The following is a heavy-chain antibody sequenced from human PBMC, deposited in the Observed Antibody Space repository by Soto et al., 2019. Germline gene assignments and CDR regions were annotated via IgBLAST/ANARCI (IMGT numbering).Heavy chain of an antibody. CDR2: IYWDDDK. D-gene: IGHD6-19*01. J-gene: IGHJ4*02. CDR1: GFSLSTHGVG. V-gene: IGHV2-5*02. Sequence: QITLKESGPTLVEPTQPLTLTCTFSGFSLSTHGVGVGWIRQPPGKALEWLELIYWDDDKRYSPTLKSRLTVTKDTSKNQVVLTLTNMDPVDTATYYCAHRRSDGWYSDYDYRGQGTLVTVSS. CDR3: AHRRSDGWYSDYDY.